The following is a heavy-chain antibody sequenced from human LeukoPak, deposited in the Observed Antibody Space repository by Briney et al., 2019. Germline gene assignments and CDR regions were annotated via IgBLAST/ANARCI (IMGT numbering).Heavy chain of an antibody. CDR1: GGSISSYY. CDR2: IYYSGGT. D-gene: IGHD3-22*01. J-gene: IGHJ4*02. CDR3: AMLYSSGYYDY. V-gene: IGHV4-59*08. Sequence: PSETLSLTCTVSGGSISSYYWSWIRQPPGRGLEWIGYIYYSGGTNYNPSLKSRVTISVDTSKNQFSLKLSSVTAADTAVYYCAMLYSSGYYDYWGQGTLVTVSS.